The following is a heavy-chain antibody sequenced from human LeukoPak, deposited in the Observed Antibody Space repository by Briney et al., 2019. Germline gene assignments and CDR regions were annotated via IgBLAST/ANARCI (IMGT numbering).Heavy chain of an antibody. D-gene: IGHD3-22*01. CDR3: AREYYYDSSGYYGHYYYYYMDV. J-gene: IGHJ6*03. V-gene: IGHV3-21*01. CDR2: ISRSSNYI. CDR1: GFTFSSYS. Sequence: GGSLRLSCAASGFTFSSYSMNWVRQAPGKGLEWVSSISRSSNYIYYADSVKGRFTISRDNAKNSLYLQMNSLRGEDTAVYYCAREYYYDSSGYYGHYYYYYMDVWGKGTTVTVSS.